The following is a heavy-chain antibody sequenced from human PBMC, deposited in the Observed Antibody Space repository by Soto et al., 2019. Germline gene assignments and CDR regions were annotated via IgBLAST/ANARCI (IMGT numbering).Heavy chain of an antibody. CDR2: INHSGST. J-gene: IGHJ6*03. D-gene: IGHD3-10*01. CDR1: GGSFSGYY. CDR3: ARGRTYYYGSGSYRAYYYYMDV. Sequence: QVQLQQWGAGLLKPSETLSLTCAVYGGSFSGYYWSWIRQPPGKGLEWIGEINHSGSTNYNPSLKSQVTISVDTSKNQFSLKLSSVTAADTAVYYCARGRTYYYGSGSYRAYYYYMDVWGKGTTVTVSS. V-gene: IGHV4-34*01.